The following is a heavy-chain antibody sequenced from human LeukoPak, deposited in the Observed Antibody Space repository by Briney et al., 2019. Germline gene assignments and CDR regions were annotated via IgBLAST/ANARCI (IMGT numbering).Heavy chain of an antibody. J-gene: IGHJ4*02. CDR3: ARAYYDILTGYSEYYFDY. CDR2: ISAYNGNT. CDR1: GYTFTSYG. Sequence: GASVKVSCKASGYTFTSYGISWVRQAPGQGLEWMGWISAYNGNTNYAQKLQGRVTMTTDTSTSTAYMELSSLRSEDTAVYYCARAYYDILTGYSEYYFDYWGQGTLVTVSS. D-gene: IGHD3-9*01. V-gene: IGHV1-18*01.